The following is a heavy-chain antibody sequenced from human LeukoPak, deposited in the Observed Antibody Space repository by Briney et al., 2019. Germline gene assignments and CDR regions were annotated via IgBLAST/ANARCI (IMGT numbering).Heavy chain of an antibody. CDR2: IYRGDTT. V-gene: IGHV3-53*01. D-gene: IGHD2-15*01. J-gene: IGHJ3*02. Sequence: GGSLRLSCAASGFTVSSNYMSWVRQAPGKGLEWVSIIYRGDTTYYADSVKGRFTISRDNSKNTLFLQMNSLRAEDTAVYYCARDGGPPFDAFDIWGQGTMVTVSS. CDR3: ARDGGPPFDAFDI. CDR1: GFTVSSNY.